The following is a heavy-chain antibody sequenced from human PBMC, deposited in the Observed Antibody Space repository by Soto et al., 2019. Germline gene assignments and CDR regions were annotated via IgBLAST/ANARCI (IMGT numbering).Heavy chain of an antibody. CDR2: IYYSGST. CDR1: GGSISSGGYY. V-gene: IGHV4-31*03. Sequence: SETLSLTCTVSGGSISSGGYYWSWIRQHPGKGLEWIGYIYYSGSTYYNPSLKSRVTISVDTSKNQFSLKLSSVTAADTAVYYCARAGLWFGESYFDYWGQGTLVTVSS. D-gene: IGHD3-10*01. CDR3: ARAGLWFGESYFDY. J-gene: IGHJ4*02.